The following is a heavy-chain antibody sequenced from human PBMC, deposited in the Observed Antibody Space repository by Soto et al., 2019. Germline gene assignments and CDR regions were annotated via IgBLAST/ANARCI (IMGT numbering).Heavy chain of an antibody. CDR1: GGSFSGYY. D-gene: IGHD1-26*01. V-gene: IGHV4-34*01. Sequence: SETLSLTCAVYGGSFSGYYWSWIRQPPGKGLEWIGEINHSGSTNYNPSLKSRVTISVDTSKNQFSLKLSSVTAADTAVYYCARASWDNYYFDYWGQGTLVTVSS. CDR3: ARASWDNYYFDY. J-gene: IGHJ4*02. CDR2: INHSGST.